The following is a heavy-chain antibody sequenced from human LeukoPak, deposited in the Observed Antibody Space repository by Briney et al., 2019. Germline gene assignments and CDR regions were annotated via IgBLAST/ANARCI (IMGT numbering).Heavy chain of an antibody. V-gene: IGHV1-18*01. J-gene: IGHJ4*02. CDR3: ARDRGVYDFWSGYAKLDY. D-gene: IGHD3-3*01. Sequence: ASVKVSCKASGYTFTSYGISWVRQAPGQGLEWMGWISAYNGNTNYAQKLQGRVTMTTDTSTSTAYMELRSLRSDDTAVYYCARDRGVYDFWSGYAKLDYWGQGTLVTVSS. CDR1: GYTFTSYG. CDR2: ISAYNGNT.